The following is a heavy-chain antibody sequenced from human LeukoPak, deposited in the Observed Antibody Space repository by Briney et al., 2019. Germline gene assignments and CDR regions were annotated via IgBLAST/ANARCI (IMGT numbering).Heavy chain of an antibody. D-gene: IGHD3-22*01. Sequence: SETLSLTCTVSGGSISSYYWSWIRQPAGKGLEWIGRTYTSGNTNYNPSLKSRVTMSVDTSKNQFSLKLSSVTAADTAVYYCARNYYDNSGYKYAFDYWGQGTLVTVSS. CDR3: ARNYYDNSGYKYAFDY. V-gene: IGHV4-4*07. J-gene: IGHJ4*02. CDR1: GGSISSYY. CDR2: TYTSGNT.